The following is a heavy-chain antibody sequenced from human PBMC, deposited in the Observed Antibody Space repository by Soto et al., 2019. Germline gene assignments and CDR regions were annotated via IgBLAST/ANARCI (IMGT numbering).Heavy chain of an antibody. CDR1: GGSFSGYY. CDR3: ARGGFALVYYYYGMDV. Sequence: PSDTLSLTCAVYGGSFSGYYWSWIRQPPGKGLEWIGEINHSGSTNYNPSLKSRVTISVDTSKNQFSLKLSSVTAADTAVYYCARGGFALVYYYYGMDVWGQGTTVTVSS. V-gene: IGHV4-34*01. D-gene: IGHD6-6*01. CDR2: INHSGST. J-gene: IGHJ6*02.